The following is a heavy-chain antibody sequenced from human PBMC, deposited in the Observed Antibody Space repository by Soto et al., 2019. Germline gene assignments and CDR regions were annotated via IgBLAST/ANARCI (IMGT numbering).Heavy chain of an antibody. V-gene: IGHV3-21*01. CDR2: ISKTSDYI. CDR1: GFGISDYT. Sequence: PGGSLRLSCGASGFGISDYTLSWVRQAPGKGLEWVSSISKTSDYIYYGDSLRGRFTISRDNARNSLYLQMNNLTVDDSAVYYCANPPEYWGQGALVTVSS. CDR3: ANPPEY. J-gene: IGHJ4*02.